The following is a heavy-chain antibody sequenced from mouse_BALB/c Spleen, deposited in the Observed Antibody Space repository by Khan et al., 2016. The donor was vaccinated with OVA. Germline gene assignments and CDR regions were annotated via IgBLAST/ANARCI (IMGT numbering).Heavy chain of an antibody. CDR1: GYKFTDYV. CDR3: ARSYDNDGACFVY. CDR2: IYPGSGTT. D-gene: IGHD2-4*01. Sequence: VQLQESGPELVKPGASVKMSCKASGYKFTDYVISWVKQRTGQGPEWIGDIYPGSGTTYYNERFEGKATLTADTTSNTAYMQFRSLTSEDSAVYFCARSYDNDGACFVYWGQGTLVTVSA. V-gene: IGHV1-81*01. J-gene: IGHJ3*01.